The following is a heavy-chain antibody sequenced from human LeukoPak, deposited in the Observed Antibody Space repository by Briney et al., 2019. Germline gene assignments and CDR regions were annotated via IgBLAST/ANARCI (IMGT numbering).Heavy chain of an antibody. D-gene: IGHD3-10*01. Sequence: SETLSLTCAVYGGSFSGFYWNWIRQPPGKGLEWIGEINHSGSTNYNPSLKSRVTISVDTSKNQFSLKLSSVTAADTAVYYCARVGYYYGSGSRSDYWGQGTLVTVSS. CDR3: ARVGYYYGSGSRSDY. CDR2: INHSGST. V-gene: IGHV4-34*01. CDR1: GGSFSGFY. J-gene: IGHJ4*02.